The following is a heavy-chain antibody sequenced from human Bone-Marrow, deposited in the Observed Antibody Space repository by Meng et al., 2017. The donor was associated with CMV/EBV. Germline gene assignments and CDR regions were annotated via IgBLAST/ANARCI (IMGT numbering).Heavy chain of an antibody. Sequence: GESLKISCAASGFTFSNAWMSWVRQAPGKGLEWVGRIKSKTDGGTTDYAAPVKGRFTISRDDSKNTLYLQMNSLKTEDTAVYYCTRDLYGVGATNDYWGQGTLVTVSS. CDR3: TRDLYGVGATNDY. V-gene: IGHV3-15*01. D-gene: IGHD1-26*01. CDR1: GFTFSNAW. J-gene: IGHJ4*02. CDR2: IKSKTDGGTT.